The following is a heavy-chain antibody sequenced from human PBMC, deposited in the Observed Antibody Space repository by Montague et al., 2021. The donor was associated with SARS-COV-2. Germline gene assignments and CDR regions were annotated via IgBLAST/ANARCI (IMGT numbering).Heavy chain of an antibody. CDR3: ARMMYDILTGYYIGFDY. CDR1: GFSLSTSGMC. CDR2: IDWDDDK. V-gene: IGHV2-70*01. D-gene: IGHD3-9*01. J-gene: IGHJ4*02. Sequence: PALVKPTQTLTLTCTFSGFSLSTSGMCVSWIRQPPGKALEWLALIDWDDDKYYSTSLKTRLTISKDASKNLVVLTMTNMDPVDTATYYCARMMYDILTGYYIGFDYWGQGTLVTVSS.